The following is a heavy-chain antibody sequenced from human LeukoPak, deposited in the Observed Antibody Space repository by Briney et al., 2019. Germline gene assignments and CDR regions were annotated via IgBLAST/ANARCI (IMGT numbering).Heavy chain of an antibody. D-gene: IGHD3-3*01. Sequence: RSGGSLRLSCAASGFTFSSYAMSWVRQAPGKGLEWVSAISGSGGSTYYADSVKGRFTISRDNSKNTLYLQMNSLRAEDTAVYYCAKEKYYDFWAELDYWGQGTLVTVSS. CDR2: ISGSGGST. V-gene: IGHV3-23*01. CDR3: AKEKYYDFWAELDY. CDR1: GFTFSSYA. J-gene: IGHJ4*02.